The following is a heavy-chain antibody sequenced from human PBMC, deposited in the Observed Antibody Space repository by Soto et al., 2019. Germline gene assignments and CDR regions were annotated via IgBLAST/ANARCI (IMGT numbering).Heavy chain of an antibody. V-gene: IGHV4-59*08. Sequence: PSETLSLTCTVSGGSISSYYWSWIRQPPGKGLEWIGCISYRGSANYNPSLQTRVTISLDKSKSQFSLKLNSVTAADSAVYFCARLEGLATISYYFDFWGPGALVTVSS. CDR3: ARLEGLATISYYFDF. CDR1: GGSISSYY. D-gene: IGHD5-12*01. J-gene: IGHJ4*02. CDR2: ISYRGSA.